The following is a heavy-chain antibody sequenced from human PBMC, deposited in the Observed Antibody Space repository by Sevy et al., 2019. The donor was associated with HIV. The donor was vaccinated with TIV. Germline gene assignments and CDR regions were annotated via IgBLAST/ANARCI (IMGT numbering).Heavy chain of an antibody. CDR1: GFTFSSYA. D-gene: IGHD1-26*01. V-gene: IGHV3-64*01. J-gene: IGHJ3*02. Sequence: GGSLRLSCAASGFTFSSYAMHWVRQAPGKGLEYVSAISSNGGSTYYANSVKDRFTISRDNSKNTLYLQMGSLRAEDMAVYYCGRDPFSGSYGAFDIWGQGTMVTVSS. CDR3: GRDPFSGSYGAFDI. CDR2: ISSNGGST.